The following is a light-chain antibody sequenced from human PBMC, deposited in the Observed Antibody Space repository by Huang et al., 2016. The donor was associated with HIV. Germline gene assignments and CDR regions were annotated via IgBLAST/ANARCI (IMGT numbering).Light chain of an antibody. Sequence: DIYMTQSPSSWSVSVGDRVTINCRASQGVNSWLAWYQQKPGKAPQSLIDSASSLYNGVPSRFSGSGSGTNFTLTINNLQLEDFATYYCQQIKTYPRTFGQGTRLEMK. V-gene: IGKV1-12*01. J-gene: IGKJ5*01. CDR1: QGVNSW. CDR2: SAS. CDR3: QQIKTYPRT.